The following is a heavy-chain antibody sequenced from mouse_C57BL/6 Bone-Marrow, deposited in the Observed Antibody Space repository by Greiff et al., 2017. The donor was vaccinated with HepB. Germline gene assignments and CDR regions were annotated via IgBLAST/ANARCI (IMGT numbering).Heavy chain of an antibody. CDR3: ARSLHLPYFDV. J-gene: IGHJ1*03. D-gene: IGHD2-10*01. Sequence: LQQSGAELVRPGASVKMSCKASGYTFNSYNMHWVKQTPRQGLEWIGAIYPGNGDTSYNQKFKGKATLTVDKSSSTPYMQLSSLTSDDSAVYFCARSLHLPYFDVLGTLTTVTVSS. CDR2: IYPGNGDT. CDR1: GYTFNSYN. V-gene: IGHV1-12*01.